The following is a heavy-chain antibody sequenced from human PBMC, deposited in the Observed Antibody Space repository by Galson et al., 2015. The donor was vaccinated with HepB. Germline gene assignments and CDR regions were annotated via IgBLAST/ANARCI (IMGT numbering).Heavy chain of an antibody. D-gene: IGHD5-12*01. CDR1: GFTFDDYA. Sequence: SLRLSCAASGFTFDDYAMHWVRQAPGKGLEWVSGISWNSGSIGYADSVKGRFTISRDNAKNSLYLQMNSLRAEDTALYYCAKDVATWNAFDIWGQGTMVPASS. CDR3: AKDVATWNAFDI. J-gene: IGHJ3*02. CDR2: ISWNSGSI. V-gene: IGHV3-9*01.